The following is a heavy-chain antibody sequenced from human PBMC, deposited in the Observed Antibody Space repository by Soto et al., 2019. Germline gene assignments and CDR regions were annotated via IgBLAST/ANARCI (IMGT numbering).Heavy chain of an antibody. D-gene: IGHD2-2*02. CDR2: INPNSGGT. J-gene: IGHJ6*02. V-gene: IGHV1-2*02. Sequence: ASVKVSCKASGYAFTGYYMHWVRQAPGQGLEWMGWINPNSGGTNYAQKFQGRVTMTRDTSISTAYMELSRLRSDDTAVYYCARDKSVVPADIGEDYYYYYGMDVWGQGTTVTVSS. CDR1: GYAFTGYY. CDR3: ARDKSVVPADIGEDYYYYYGMDV.